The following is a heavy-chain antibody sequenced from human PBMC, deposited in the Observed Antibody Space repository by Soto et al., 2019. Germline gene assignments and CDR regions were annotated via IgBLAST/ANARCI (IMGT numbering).Heavy chain of an antibody. CDR2: FYYTGST. J-gene: IGHJ4*02. Sequence: SETLSLTCTVSGGSVSSGNYYWSWIRQPPGKGLEWIGYFYYTGSTNYNLSLKSRVTISIDASKNQFSLRLSSVTAADTAVYFCARSMYYSDGSNYSPFDYWGQGTLVTVSS. CDR3: ARSMYYSDGSNYSPFDY. D-gene: IGHD3-22*01. CDR1: GGSVSSGNYY. V-gene: IGHV4-61*01.